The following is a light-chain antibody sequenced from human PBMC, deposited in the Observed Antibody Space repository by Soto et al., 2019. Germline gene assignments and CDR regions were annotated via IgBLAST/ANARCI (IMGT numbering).Light chain of an antibody. J-gene: IGKJ1*01. CDR3: QQYNSYS. CDR1: QSISNW. V-gene: IGKV1-5*01. Sequence: EIQMTQSPSSLSVSVGDRVTITCRASQSISNWLAWYQQKPGKAPKVLIYXASNLQSGVPSRFSGSGSGTEFTPTIXSLQPDDFATYYCQQYNSYSFGQGTKV. CDR2: XAS.